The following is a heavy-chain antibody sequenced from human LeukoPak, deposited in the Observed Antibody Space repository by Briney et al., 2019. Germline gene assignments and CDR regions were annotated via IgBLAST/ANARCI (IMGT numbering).Heavy chain of an antibody. V-gene: IGHV3-9*01. CDR1: GFTFDDYA. J-gene: IGHJ4*02. D-gene: IGHD2/OR15-2a*01. CDR3: AKDLLY. Sequence: GRSLRLSCAASGFTFDDYAMHWVRQAPGKGLEWVSGISWNSGSIGYADSVKGRFTISRDNAKNPLYLQMNSLRAEDTALYYCAKDLLYWGQGTLVTVSS. CDR2: ISWNSGSI.